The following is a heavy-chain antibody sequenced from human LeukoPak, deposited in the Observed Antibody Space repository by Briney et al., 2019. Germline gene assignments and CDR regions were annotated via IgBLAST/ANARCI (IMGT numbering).Heavy chain of an antibody. CDR2: ISSGSSTI. CDR1: GFTFSSYS. Sequence: GGSLRLSCAASGFTFSSYSMNWVRQAPGKGLEWVSYISSGSSTIYYADSVKGRFTISRDNAKNSLYLQMNSLRAEDTALYYCAKVPVRGVIISLFDYRGQGTLVTVSS. CDR3: AKVPVRGVIISLFDY. V-gene: IGHV3-48*01. D-gene: IGHD3-10*01. J-gene: IGHJ4*02.